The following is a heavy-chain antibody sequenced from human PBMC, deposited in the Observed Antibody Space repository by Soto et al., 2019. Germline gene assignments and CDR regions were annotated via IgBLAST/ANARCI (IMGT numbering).Heavy chain of an antibody. D-gene: IGHD2-21*01. J-gene: IGHJ6*03. Sequence: ESGGGVVQPGRSLRLSCAASGFTFSSYGMHWVRQAPGKGLEWVAVISYDGSNKYYADSVKGRFTISRDNSKNTLYLQMNSLRAEDTAVYYCAKDYCGGDCYPYYYYYMDVWGKGTTVTVSS. CDR1: GFTFSSYG. CDR3: AKDYCGGDCYPYYYYYMDV. V-gene: IGHV3-30*18. CDR2: ISYDGSNK.